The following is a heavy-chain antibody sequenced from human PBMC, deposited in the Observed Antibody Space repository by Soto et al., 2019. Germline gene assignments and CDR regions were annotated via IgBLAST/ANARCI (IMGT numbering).Heavy chain of an antibody. D-gene: IGHD6-19*01. CDR3: ARLIKLPPSIAVAVYYLEY. CDR2: ISHSGST. J-gene: IGHJ4*02. CDR1: GGSISSSNW. Sequence: PSETLSLTCAVSGGSISSSNWWRWVRQPPGKGLEWIVEISHSGSTNYNPSLKSRVTISVDKPKNQFSLKLSSVTAAETAVYYCARLIKLPPSIAVAVYYLEYWGQGTMVTVSS. V-gene: IGHV4-4*02.